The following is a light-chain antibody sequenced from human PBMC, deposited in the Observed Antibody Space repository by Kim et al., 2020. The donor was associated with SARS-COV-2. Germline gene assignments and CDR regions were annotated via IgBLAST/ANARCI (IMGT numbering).Light chain of an antibody. J-gene: IGLJ2*01. V-gene: IGLV3-9*01. CDR1: NIGGKN. Sequence: SVALGQTARITCGGNNIGGKNVHWYQQKPGQAPVLVIYRDNNRPSGIPERFSGSNSGRTATLTISGAQAGDEADYYCQVWDSSTIFGGGTKLTVL. CDR2: RDN. CDR3: QVWDSSTI.